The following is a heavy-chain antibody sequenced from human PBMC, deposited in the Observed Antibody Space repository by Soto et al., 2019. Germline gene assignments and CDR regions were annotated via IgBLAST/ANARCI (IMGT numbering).Heavy chain of an antibody. J-gene: IGHJ4*02. CDR2: LKSDGSTT. V-gene: IGHV3-74*01. Sequence: EVHLVESGGGLVQPGGSLRLSCAASGFTFSNHWMHWGRQAPGKGLVWVSHLKSDGSTTIYADSVKGRFTISRDNAKNTLYVQMNSLRPEDTAVYYCARGGGSGNPAFDYWGQGTLVTVSS. CDR1: GFTFSNHW. D-gene: IGHD2-15*01. CDR3: ARGGGSGNPAFDY.